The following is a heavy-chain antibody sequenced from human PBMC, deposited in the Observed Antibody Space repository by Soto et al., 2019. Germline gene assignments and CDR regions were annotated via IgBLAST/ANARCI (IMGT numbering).Heavy chain of an antibody. Sequence: VGSLRLSCAASGFTFSSYAMSWVRQAPGKGLEWVSAISGSGGSTYYADSVKGRFTISRDNSKNTLYLQMNSLRAEDTAVYYCAKDMDSAVAFYDYWGQGTLVTVSS. V-gene: IGHV3-23*01. CDR1: GFTFSSYA. CDR2: ISGSGGST. J-gene: IGHJ4*02. D-gene: IGHD5-12*01. CDR3: AKDMDSAVAFYDY.